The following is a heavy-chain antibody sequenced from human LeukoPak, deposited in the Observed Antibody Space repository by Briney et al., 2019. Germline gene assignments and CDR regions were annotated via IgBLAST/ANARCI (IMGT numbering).Heavy chain of an antibody. CDR2: ISWNSGST. CDR3: AKGIVVVTDGMDV. V-gene: IGHV3-9*01. Sequence: GRSLRLSCAASGFTFDDYAMHWVRQAPGKGLEWVSGISWNSGSTGYVDSVKGRFTISRDNAKNSLYLQMNSLRAEDTALYYCAKGIVVVTDGMDVWGQGTTVTVSS. D-gene: IGHD2-21*02. J-gene: IGHJ6*02. CDR1: GFTFDDYA.